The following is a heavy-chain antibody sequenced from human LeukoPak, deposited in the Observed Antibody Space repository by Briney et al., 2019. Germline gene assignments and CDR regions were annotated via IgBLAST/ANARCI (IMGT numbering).Heavy chain of an antibody. CDR2: IYTSGST. D-gene: IGHD3-22*01. CDR1: GGSISSYY. J-gene: IGHJ3*02. Sequence: SETLSLTCTVSGGSISSYYWSWIRQPAGKGLEWIGRIYTSGSTNYNPFPKSRVTMSVDTSKNQFSLKLSSVTAADTAVYYCARELRDSSGYYRDAFDIWGQGTMVTVSS. V-gene: IGHV4-4*07. CDR3: ARELRDSSGYYRDAFDI.